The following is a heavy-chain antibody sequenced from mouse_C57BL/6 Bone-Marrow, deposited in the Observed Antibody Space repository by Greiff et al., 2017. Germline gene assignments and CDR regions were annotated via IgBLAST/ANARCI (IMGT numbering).Heavy chain of an antibody. Sequence: QVQLQQPGAELVMPGASVKLSCKASGYTFTSYWMPWVKQRPGQGLEWIGEIDPSDSYTNYNQKFKGQSTLTVDKSSSTAYMQHSSLTSEDSAVYYCAREDGNPYLGYWGQGTTLTVAS. J-gene: IGHJ2*01. D-gene: IGHD2-1*01. CDR3: AREDGNPYLGY. CDR1: GYTFTSYW. V-gene: IGHV1-69*01. CDR2: IDPSDSYT.